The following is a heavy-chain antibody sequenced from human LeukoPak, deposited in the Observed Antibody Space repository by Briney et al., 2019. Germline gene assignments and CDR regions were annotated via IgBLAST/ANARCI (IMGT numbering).Heavy chain of an antibody. D-gene: IGHD3-3*01. V-gene: IGHV3-23*01. CDR3: AKVPLYYDFSPLFDY. Sequence: PGGSLRLSCAASGFTFSNSAMSWVRQAPGKGLEWVSAISGSGGSTYYADSVKGRFTISRDNSKNTLYLQMNSLRAEDTAVYYCAKVPLYYDFSPLFDYWGQGTLVTVSS. CDR1: GFTFSNSA. CDR2: ISGSGGST. J-gene: IGHJ4*02.